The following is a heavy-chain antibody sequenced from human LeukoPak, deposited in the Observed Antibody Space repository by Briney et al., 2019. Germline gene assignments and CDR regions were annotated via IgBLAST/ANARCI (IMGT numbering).Heavy chain of an antibody. CDR1: GFTFSSTW. J-gene: IGHJ4*02. D-gene: IGHD1/OR15-1a*01. Sequence: GGSLRLSCAASGFTFSSTWVSGVRHAPGKGLECVGRIKRNIDGVTTDYAARVNGRFTISRDDSKNTLYLQMNSLKTEDTAVYYCVTGLGRTDHDYWGQGTLVTVSS. CDR3: VTGLGRTDHDY. V-gene: IGHV3-15*01. CDR2: IKRNIDGVTT.